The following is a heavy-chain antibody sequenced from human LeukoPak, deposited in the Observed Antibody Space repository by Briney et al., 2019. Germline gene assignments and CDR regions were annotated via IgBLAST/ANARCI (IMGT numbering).Heavy chain of an antibody. Sequence: EPLSLTCAVYGGSFSGYYWSWIRQPPGKGLVWVSRINSDGSSTSYADSVKGRFTISRDNAKNTLYLQMNSLRAEDTAVYYCARDLSKIYYYYMDVWGKGTTVTISS. CDR2: INSDGSST. J-gene: IGHJ6*03. CDR3: ARDLSKIYYYYMDV. CDR1: GGSFSGYY. V-gene: IGHV3-74*01.